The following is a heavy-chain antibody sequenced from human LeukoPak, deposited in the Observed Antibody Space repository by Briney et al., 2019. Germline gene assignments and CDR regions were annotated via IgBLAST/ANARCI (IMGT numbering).Heavy chain of an antibody. J-gene: IGHJ6*02. CDR1: GYTFTSYA. CDR3: ARVYEYQLLLAPMDV. Sequence: ASVKVSCKASGYTFTSYAMNWVRQALGQGLEWMGWINTNTGNPTYAQGFTGRFVFSLDTSVSTAYLQISSLKAEDTAVYYCARVYEYQLLLAPMDVWGQGTTVTVSS. D-gene: IGHD2-2*01. V-gene: IGHV7-4-1*02. CDR2: INTNTGNP.